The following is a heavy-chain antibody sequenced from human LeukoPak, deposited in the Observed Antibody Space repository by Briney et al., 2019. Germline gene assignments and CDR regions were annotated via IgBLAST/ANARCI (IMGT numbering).Heavy chain of an antibody. Sequence: PGGSLRLSCAASGFNVSSNYMTWIRQAPGKGLEWVSLIYGADAAYYAESVRGRFMISRDNLKNTLFLQMNSLGVEDTAVYYCVTSTGQQFIPYDYWGQGTHVTVSS. J-gene: IGHJ4*02. CDR1: GFNVSSNY. D-gene: IGHD6-13*01. CDR3: VTSTGQQFIPYDY. CDR2: IYGADAA. V-gene: IGHV3-66*02.